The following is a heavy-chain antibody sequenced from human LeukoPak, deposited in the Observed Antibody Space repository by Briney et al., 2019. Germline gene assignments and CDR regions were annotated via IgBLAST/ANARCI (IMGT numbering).Heavy chain of an antibody. D-gene: IGHD2-8*01. Sequence: GGSLRLSCAASGFTFDDFAMSWVRQAPGKGLEWVSAIYWNGDSTGYADSVKGRFPVYRENAKNSLYRQMNALGAEDTPLYYCARDGVGKRDYWGQGTLVTVSS. J-gene: IGHJ4*02. CDR1: GFTFDDFA. CDR2: IYWNGDST. V-gene: IGHV3-20*04. CDR3: ARDGVGKRDY.